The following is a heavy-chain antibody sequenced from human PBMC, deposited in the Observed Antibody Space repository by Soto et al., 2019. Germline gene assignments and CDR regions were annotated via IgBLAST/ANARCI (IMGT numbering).Heavy chain of an antibody. CDR1: GYTFTSYG. J-gene: IGHJ4*02. Sequence: GASVKVSCKASGYTFTSYGISWVRQAPGQGLEWMGWISAYNGNTNYAQKLQGRVTMTTDTSTSTAYMELRSLRSDDTAVYYCARDRRGPYSSSWTSADYWGQGTLVTVSS. CDR2: ISAYNGNT. CDR3: ARDRRGPYSSSWTSADY. V-gene: IGHV1-18*01. D-gene: IGHD6-13*01.